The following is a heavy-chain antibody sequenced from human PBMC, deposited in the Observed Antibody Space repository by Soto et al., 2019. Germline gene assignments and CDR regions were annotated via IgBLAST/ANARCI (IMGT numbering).Heavy chain of an antibody. CDR1: GGTMSSYY. D-gene: IGHD2-2*01. J-gene: IGHJ6*03. CDR2: IYYSGST. CDR3: ARGYCSSTSCYEGYYYYYVDV. V-gene: IGHV4-59*01. Sequence: SETLSLTCTVCGGTMSSYYWSWIRQPPGKGLEWIGYIYYSGSTNYNPSLKSRVTISVDTSKDQFSLKLSSVTAADTAVYYCARGYCSSTSCYEGYYYYYVDVWGKGTTVTVSS.